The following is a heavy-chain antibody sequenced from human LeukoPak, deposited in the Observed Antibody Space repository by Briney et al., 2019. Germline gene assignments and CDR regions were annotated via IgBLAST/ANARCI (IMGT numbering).Heavy chain of an antibody. J-gene: IGHJ6*02. CDR1: GFTFSSYA. Sequence: GGSLRLSCAASGFTFSSYAMHWVRQAPGKGLEWVAVISYDGSNKYYADSVKGRFTISRDNSRNTLYLQMTCLRAEDTAVYYCARGWCSSASCYLLTYYGMDVWGQGTTVTVSS. CDR2: ISYDGSNK. CDR3: ARGWCSSASCYLLTYYGMDV. D-gene: IGHD2-2*01. V-gene: IGHV3-30-3*01.